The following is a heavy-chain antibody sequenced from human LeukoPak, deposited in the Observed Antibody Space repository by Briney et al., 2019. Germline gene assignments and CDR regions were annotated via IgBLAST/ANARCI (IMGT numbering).Heavy chain of an antibody. CDR2: ISYDGSSK. D-gene: IGHD4-17*01. CDR3: AREIWETTVKPTYYFDY. J-gene: IGHJ4*02. V-gene: IGHV3-30*03. CDR1: GFTFSSYS. Sequence: PGGSLRLSCAASGFTFSSYSMNWVRQAPGKGLEWVAFISYDGSSKYYADSVKGRFTISRDNSKYTLYLQLNSLRAEDTAVYYCAREIWETTVKPTYYFDYWGQGTLVTVSS.